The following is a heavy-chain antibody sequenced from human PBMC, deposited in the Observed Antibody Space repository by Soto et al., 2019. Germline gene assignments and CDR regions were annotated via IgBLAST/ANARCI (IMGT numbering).Heavy chain of an antibody. CDR2: FDPEDGET. Sequence: QVQLVQSGAEVKKPGASVKVSCKVSGYTLTELSMHWVRQAPGKGLEWMGGFDPEDGETIYAQKFQGRVTMPADTSTDTAYMELSSLRSEDTAVYYCATTAWVRSAFDIWGQGTMVTVSS. V-gene: IGHV1-24*01. CDR1: GYTLTELS. CDR3: ATTAWVRSAFDI. D-gene: IGHD2-21*02. J-gene: IGHJ3*02.